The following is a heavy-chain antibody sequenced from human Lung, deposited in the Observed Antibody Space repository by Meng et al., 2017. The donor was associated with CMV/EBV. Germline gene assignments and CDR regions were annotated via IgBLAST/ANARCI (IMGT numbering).Heavy chain of an antibody. CDR3: ARESPEQVLDY. J-gene: IGHJ4*02. D-gene: IGHD1/OR15-1a*01. Sequence: SETLSLXXTVSGGSISSSSYYWGWIRQPPGKGLEWIGSIYYSGSTYYNPSLKSRVTISVDTSKNQFSLKLSSVTAADTAVYYCARESPEQVLDYWGQGTLVTVSS. V-gene: IGHV4-39*07. CDR2: IYYSGST. CDR1: GGSISSSSYY.